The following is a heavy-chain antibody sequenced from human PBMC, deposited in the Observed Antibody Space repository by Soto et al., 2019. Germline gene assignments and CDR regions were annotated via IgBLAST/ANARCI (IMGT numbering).Heavy chain of an antibody. D-gene: IGHD6-19*01. CDR3: AILASVAGYYYYYYMDV. CDR2: FDPEDGET. J-gene: IGHJ6*03. Sequence: GASVKVSCKVSGYTLNELSMHWVRQAPGKGLEWMGGFDPEDGETIYAQKFQGRVTMTEDTSTDTAYMELSSLRSEDTAVYYCAILASVAGYYYYYYMDVWGKGTTVTVSS. CDR1: GYTLNELS. V-gene: IGHV1-24*01.